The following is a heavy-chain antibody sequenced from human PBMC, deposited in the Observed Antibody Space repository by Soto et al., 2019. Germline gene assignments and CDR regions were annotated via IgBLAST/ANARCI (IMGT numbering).Heavy chain of an antibody. CDR1: GFTFDDYA. V-gene: IGHV3-9*01. D-gene: IGHD5-18*01. J-gene: IGHJ4*02. Sequence: GGSLRLSCAASGFTFDDYAMHWVRQAPGKGLEWVSGISWNSGSIGYADSVKGRFTISRDNAKNSLYLQMNSLRAEDTALYYCAKGSGYSYGPSGYFDYWGQGTLVTVPS. CDR3: AKGSGYSYGPSGYFDY. CDR2: ISWNSGSI.